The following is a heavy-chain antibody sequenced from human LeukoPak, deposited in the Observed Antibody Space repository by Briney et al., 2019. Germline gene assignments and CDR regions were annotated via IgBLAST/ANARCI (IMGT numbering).Heavy chain of an antibody. CDR2: ISAYNGNT. J-gene: IGHJ5*02. V-gene: IGHV1-18*01. Sequence: GASVKVSCKASGYTFTSYGISWVRQAPGQGPEWMGWISAYNGNTNYAQKLQGRVTMTTDTSTSTAYMELRSLRSDDTAVYYCARDRGGAEPYSWFDPWGQGTLVTVSS. CDR3: ARDRGGAEPYSWFDP. D-gene: IGHD2-21*01. CDR1: GYTFTSYG.